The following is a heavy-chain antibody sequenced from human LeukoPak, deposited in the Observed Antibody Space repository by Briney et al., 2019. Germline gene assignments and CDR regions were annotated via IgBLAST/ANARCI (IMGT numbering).Heavy chain of an antibody. V-gene: IGHV3-48*03. D-gene: IGHD3-3*01. CDR1: GFNFIAYE. CDR3: ARVSGERLWSGYGTFDS. J-gene: IGHJ4*02. CDR2: IRTSGSSI. Sequence: GGALRLSCAASGFNFIAYEMNWVRQAPGKGLEWVSYIRTSGSSIYYADSVKGQFTISRDNAKNSLYLQMNGLRAEDTAVYYCARVSGERLWSGYGTFDSWGQGNLLTASS.